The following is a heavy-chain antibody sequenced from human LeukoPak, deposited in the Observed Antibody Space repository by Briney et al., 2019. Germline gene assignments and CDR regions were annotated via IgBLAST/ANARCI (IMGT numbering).Heavy chain of an antibody. CDR3: ARLAGRYQLLYRHWFDP. D-gene: IGHD2-2*02. J-gene: IGHJ5*02. V-gene: IGHV1-2*02. Sequence: ASVKVPCKASGYTFTGYYMHWVRQAPGQGLEWMGWINPNSGGTNYAQKFQGRVTMTRDTSISTACMELSRLRSDDTAVYYCARLAGRYQLLYRHWFDPWGQGTLVTVSS. CDR1: GYTFTGYY. CDR2: INPNSGGT.